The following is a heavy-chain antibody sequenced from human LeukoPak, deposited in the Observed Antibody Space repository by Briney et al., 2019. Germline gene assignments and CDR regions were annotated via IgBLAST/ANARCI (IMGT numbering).Heavy chain of an antibody. CDR2: ISPTGSTT. J-gene: IGHJ4*02. CDR1: GFSFSGHW. Sequence: GGSLRLSCTASGFSFSGHWMHWARQLPGKGLVWVSRISPTGSTTSYADSEKGRFTVSRDNAKNTLYLQENNLRAEDTAVYYSARGPNSNWSGLDFWGQGTLLTVSS. V-gene: IGHV3-74*01. CDR3: ARGPNSNWSGLDF. D-gene: IGHD6-6*01.